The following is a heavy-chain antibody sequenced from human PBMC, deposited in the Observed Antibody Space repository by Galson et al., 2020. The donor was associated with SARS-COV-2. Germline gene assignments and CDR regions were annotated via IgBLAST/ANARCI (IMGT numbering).Heavy chain of an antibody. CDR1: GGPISSSNW. V-gene: IGHV4-4*02. J-gene: IGHJ4*02. Sequence: SETLSLTCAVSGGPISSSNWWSWVRQPPGKGLEWIGEIYHSGSTNYNPSLKSRVTISVDKSKNQFSLKLSSVTAADTAVYYCASLGVRGVGRFDYWGQGTLVTVSS. D-gene: IGHD3-10*01. CDR3: ASLGVRGVGRFDY. CDR2: IYHSGST.